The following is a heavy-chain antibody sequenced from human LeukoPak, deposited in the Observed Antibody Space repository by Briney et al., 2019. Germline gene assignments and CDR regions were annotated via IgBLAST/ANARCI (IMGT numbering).Heavy chain of an antibody. J-gene: IGHJ4*02. V-gene: IGHV3-23*01. CDR1: GFTFSSYG. CDR2: VISNSANT. D-gene: IGHD5-18*01. CDR3: AKGSGYTHGLYYFDY. Sequence: GGSLRLPCAASGFTFSSYGMSWVRQAPGKGLEWVSSVISNSANTYYADSVKGRFTISRDNSKNTLYLQMNSLRAEDTAVYYCAKGSGYTHGLYYFDYWGQGTLVTVSS.